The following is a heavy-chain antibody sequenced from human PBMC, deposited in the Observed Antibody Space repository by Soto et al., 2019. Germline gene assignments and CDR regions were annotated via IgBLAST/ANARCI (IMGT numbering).Heavy chain of an antibody. D-gene: IGHD3-22*01. J-gene: IGHJ4*02. V-gene: IGHV1-18*01. CDR3: ARSGSGYPPDSLPTRY. CDR1: GYTFTSYG. Sequence: QVQLVQSGAEVKKPGASVKVSCKASGYTFTSYGISWVRQAPGQGLEWMGWISAYNGNTNYAQKLQGRVTMTTDTXTXXAYMELRSLRSDDTAVYYCARSGSGYPPDSLPTRYWGQGTLVTVSS. CDR2: ISAYNGNT.